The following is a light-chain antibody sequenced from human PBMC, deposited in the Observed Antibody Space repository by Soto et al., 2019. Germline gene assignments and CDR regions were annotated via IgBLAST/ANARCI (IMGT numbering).Light chain of an antibody. CDR2: EVS. CDR1: SSDVGGYNY. V-gene: IGLV2-14*01. CDR3: SSYTRNSTLV. Sequence: QSALTQPASVSGSPGQSITISCTGTSSDVGGYNYVSWYQQHPGKAPKFMIYEVSNRPSGVSNRFSGSKSGNTASLTISGLQAEDEADYYCSSYTRNSTLVFGGGTNLTVL. J-gene: IGLJ2*01.